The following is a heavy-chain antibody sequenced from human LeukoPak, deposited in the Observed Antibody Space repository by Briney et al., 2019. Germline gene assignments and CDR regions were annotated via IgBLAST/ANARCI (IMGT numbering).Heavy chain of an antibody. CDR1: GFTFSSYA. V-gene: IGHV3-23*01. J-gene: IGHJ4*02. CDR2: ISGSGGST. Sequence: GGSLRLSCAASGFTFSSYAMSWVRQAPGKGLEWVSAISGSGGSTYYADSVKGRFTISRDNSKNTLYLQMNSLRAEDTAVYYCAKLPSYSSGWYSVYWGQGTLVTVSS. D-gene: IGHD6-19*01. CDR3: AKLPSYSSGWYSVY.